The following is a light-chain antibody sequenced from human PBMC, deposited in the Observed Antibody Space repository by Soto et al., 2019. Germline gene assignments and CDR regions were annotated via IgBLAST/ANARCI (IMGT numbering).Light chain of an antibody. CDR2: AAS. CDR3: QHYNNWPLT. CDR1: QSISSN. Sequence: EIVMTQSPATLSVSPGERVTLSCRASQSISSNLAWYQQKPGQPPRLLIYAASTRANGIPARFSGSGSGTDFNFTISSLQTEDFAVYYCQHYNNWPLTFGPGSKVDIK. J-gene: IGKJ3*01. V-gene: IGKV3-15*01.